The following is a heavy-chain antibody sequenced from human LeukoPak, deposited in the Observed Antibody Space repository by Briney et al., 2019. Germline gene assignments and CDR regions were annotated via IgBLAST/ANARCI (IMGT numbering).Heavy chain of an antibody. CDR1: GDSVSSYY. Sequence: SETLSLTCSVSGDSVSSYYWSWIRQPPGKRLEWIVYISSGNTNYNLPLKSRVTISVDTSKNQFSLSLNSVTAADTAVYYCARIDYGDYNFYYYYMDVWGKGTTVTVSS. V-gene: IGHV4-59*02. D-gene: IGHD4-17*01. CDR2: ISSGNT. CDR3: ARIDYGDYNFYYYYMDV. J-gene: IGHJ6*03.